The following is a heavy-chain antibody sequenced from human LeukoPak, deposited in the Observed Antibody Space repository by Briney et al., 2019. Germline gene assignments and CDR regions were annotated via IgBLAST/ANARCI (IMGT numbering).Heavy chain of an antibody. J-gene: IGHJ4*02. CDR2: IIPIFGTA. CDR1: GGTFSSYA. D-gene: IGHD3-3*01. Sequence: GSSVKVSCKASGGTFSSYAISWVRQAPGQGLEWMGGIIPIFGTANYAQKFQGRVTITADESTSTAYMELSSLRSEDTAVYYCARVSAYTIFGVAPPDYWGQGTLVTVSS. V-gene: IGHV1-69*01. CDR3: ARVSAYTIFGVAPPDY.